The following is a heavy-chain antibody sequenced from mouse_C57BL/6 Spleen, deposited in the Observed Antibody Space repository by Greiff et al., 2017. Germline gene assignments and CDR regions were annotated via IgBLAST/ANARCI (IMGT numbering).Heavy chain of an antibody. Sequence: QVQLQQPGAELVKPGASVKMSCKASGYTFTSYWITWVKQRPGQGLEWIGDIYPGSGSTNYNEKFKSKATLTVDTSSSTAYMQLSSLTSEDSAVYYCARGSFYDGGNACWYFDVWGPGTTLTVSS. V-gene: IGHV1-55*01. CDR2: IYPGSGST. CDR1: GYTFTSYW. J-gene: IGHJ1*01. D-gene: IGHD1-1*01. CDR3: ARGSFYDGGNACWYFDV.